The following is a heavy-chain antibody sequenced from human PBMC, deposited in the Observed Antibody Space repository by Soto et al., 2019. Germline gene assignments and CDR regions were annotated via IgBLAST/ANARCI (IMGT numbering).Heavy chain of an antibody. Sequence: SETLSLTCTVSGGSISSYYWSWIRQPPGKGLEWIGYIYYSGSTNYNPSLKSRVTISVDTSKNQFSLKLSSVTAADTAVYYCARLSPRGKYRDYWGQGTLVTVSS. V-gene: IGHV4-59*08. CDR1: GGSISSYY. CDR3: ARLSPRGKYRDY. D-gene: IGHD2-2*02. J-gene: IGHJ4*02. CDR2: IYYSGST.